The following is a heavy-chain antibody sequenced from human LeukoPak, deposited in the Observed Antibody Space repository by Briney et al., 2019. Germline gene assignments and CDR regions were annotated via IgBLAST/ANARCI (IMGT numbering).Heavy chain of an antibody. CDR2: IWYDGSNK. Sequence: GGSLRLSCAASGFTFSSYAMSWVRQAPGKGLEWVAVIWYDGSNKYYADSVKGRFTISRDNSKNTLYLQMNSLRAEDTAVYYCARDRDSSGYYPTEYFQHWGQGTLVTVSS. V-gene: IGHV3-33*08. CDR1: GFTFSSYA. J-gene: IGHJ1*01. D-gene: IGHD3-22*01. CDR3: ARDRDSSGYYPTEYFQH.